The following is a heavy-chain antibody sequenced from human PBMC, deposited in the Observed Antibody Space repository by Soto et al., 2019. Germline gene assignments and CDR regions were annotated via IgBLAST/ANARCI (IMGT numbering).Heavy chain of an antibody. J-gene: IGHJ4*02. V-gene: IGHV4-59*01. CDR3: ARNYYDSSGYYDWYFDY. CDR1: GGFISSYH. Sequence: QVQLQESGPGLVKPSETLSLTCTVSGGFISSYHWSWIRQPPGKGLAWIGYTYYSGSTNYNPSLKSRVTISGDTSKNQCSLKRSSGTAADTAVYYCARNYYDSSGYYDWYFDYWGQGTLVTVSS. CDR2: TYYSGST. D-gene: IGHD3-22*01.